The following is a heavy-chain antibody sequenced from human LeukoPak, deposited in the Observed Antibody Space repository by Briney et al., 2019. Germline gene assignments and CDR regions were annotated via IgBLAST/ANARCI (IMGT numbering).Heavy chain of an antibody. CDR1: GFTFSSYE. CDR2: IDHDGGSG. V-gene: IGHV3-23*01. CDR3: TRNSGWYGLS. Sequence: GGSLRLSCAASGFTFSSYEMNWIRQAPGKGLEWVSSIDHDGGSGHYADSVKGRFTISRDNSNNTLFLHLNSLRGEDTAVYYCTRNSGWYGLSWGQGTLVTVSS. D-gene: IGHD6-19*01. J-gene: IGHJ1*01.